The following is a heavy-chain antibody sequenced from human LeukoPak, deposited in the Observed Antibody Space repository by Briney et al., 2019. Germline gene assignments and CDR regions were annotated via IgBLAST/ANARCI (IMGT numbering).Heavy chain of an antibody. D-gene: IGHD3-10*01. CDR2: IYHNGST. J-gene: IGHJ4*02. V-gene: IGHV4-4*02. CDR3: ARRRRSGSYRFVDY. Sequence: SETLSLTCAVSAGSISSSNWWTWVRQPPGKGLEWIGEIYHNGSTNYNPSLKSRVTVSVDKSKNQFSLKLSSVTAADTAVYYCARRRRSGSYRFVDYWGQGTLVTVSS. CDR1: AGSISSSNW.